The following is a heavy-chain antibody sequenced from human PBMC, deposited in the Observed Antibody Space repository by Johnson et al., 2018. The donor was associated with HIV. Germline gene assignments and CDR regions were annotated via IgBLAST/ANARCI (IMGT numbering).Heavy chain of an antibody. CDR1: GFIFSGFG. V-gene: IGHV3-30*03. CDR3: ARGYRGSDDAFDI. J-gene: IGHJ3*02. CDR2: ISYDGGNK. D-gene: IGHD1-26*01. Sequence: QVQLVESGGGVVQPGKSLRLSCAASGFIFSGFGLHWVRQAPGKGLEWVASISYDGGNKYYADSVKGRFTISRDNSKNTLYLQMNSLRAEDTAVYYCARGYRGSDDAFDIWGQGTMVTVSS.